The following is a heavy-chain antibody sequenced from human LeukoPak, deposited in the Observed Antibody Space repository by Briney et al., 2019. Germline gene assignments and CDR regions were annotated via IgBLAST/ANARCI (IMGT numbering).Heavy chain of an antibody. V-gene: IGHV3-23*01. D-gene: IGHD2-8*01. Sequence: GGALRLSCAASGFTFSSYDMTWVRQAPGKGLEWVSAISGSGGTTYYADSVKGRFTISRDNSKNTLYLQMNSLRAEDTAVYYCAKNTRDVLNYYYYMDVWGKGTTVTVSS. CDR2: ISGSGGTT. J-gene: IGHJ6*03. CDR3: AKNTRDVLNYYYYMDV. CDR1: GFTFSSYD.